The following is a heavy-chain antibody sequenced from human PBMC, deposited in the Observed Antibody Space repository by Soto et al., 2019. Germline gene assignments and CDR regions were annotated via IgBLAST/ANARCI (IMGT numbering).Heavy chain of an antibody. CDR3: AVGVVPAGPSGYYGMDV. J-gene: IGHJ6*02. D-gene: IGHD2-2*01. V-gene: IGHV4-34*01. Sequence: SSETLSLTCAVYGGSFSGYYWSWIRQPPGKGLEWIGEINHSGSTNHNPSLKSRVTISVDTSKNQFSLKLSSVTAADTAVYYCAVGVVPAGPSGYYGMDVWGQGTTVTVPS. CDR1: GGSFSGYY. CDR2: INHSGST.